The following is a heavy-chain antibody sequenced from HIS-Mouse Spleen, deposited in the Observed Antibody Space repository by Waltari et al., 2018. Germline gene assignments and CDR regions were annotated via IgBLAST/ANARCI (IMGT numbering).Heavy chain of an antibody. CDR3: AKRRTNWGAYFEY. V-gene: IGHV3-23*01. Sequence: EVQLLESGGGLVQPGGSLRLSCAASGFTFSSYAMSWFRQAPGKGLEWVSAISGSGGSTYYADSVKGRFTISRDNSKNTLYLQMNSLRAEDTAVYYCAKRRTNWGAYFEYWGQGTLVTVSS. J-gene: IGHJ4*02. CDR1: GFTFSSYA. D-gene: IGHD7-27*01. CDR2: ISGSGGST.